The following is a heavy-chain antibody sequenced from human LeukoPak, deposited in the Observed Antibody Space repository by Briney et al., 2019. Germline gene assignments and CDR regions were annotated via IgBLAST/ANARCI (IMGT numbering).Heavy chain of an antibody. Sequence: GGSLRLSCVASGFTFSSLAMNWVRQAPGKGLEWVTSISSDSSYIDYADSVKGRFTISRDNARNSLYLQMNNLRAEDTAVYFCASLPWLVRWIYYWGQGTLATVSS. V-gene: IGHV3-21*01. J-gene: IGHJ4*02. D-gene: IGHD6-19*01. CDR1: GFTFSSLA. CDR3: ASLPWLVRWIYY. CDR2: ISSDSSYI.